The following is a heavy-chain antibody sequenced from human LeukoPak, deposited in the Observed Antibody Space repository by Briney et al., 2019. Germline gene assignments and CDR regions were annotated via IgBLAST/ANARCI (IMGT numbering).Heavy chain of an antibody. CDR2: IYSGGST. CDR1: GFTVSSNY. V-gene: IGHV3-66*01. J-gene: IGHJ5*01. CDR3: AVQWLGCWFDS. D-gene: IGHD6-19*01. Sequence: PGGSLRLSCAASGFTVSSNYMSWVRQAPGKGLEWVSVIYSGGSTYYADSVKGRFTISRDNSKNTLYLQMNSLRAEDTAVYYCAVQWLGCWFDSWGQGTLVTVSS.